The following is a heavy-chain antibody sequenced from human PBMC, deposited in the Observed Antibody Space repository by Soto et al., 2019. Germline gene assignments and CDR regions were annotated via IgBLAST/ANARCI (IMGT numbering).Heavy chain of an antibody. Sequence: PGGSLRLSXAASGFTFSSYGMHWVRQAPGKGLEWVAVIWYDGSNKYYADSVRGRFTISRDNSKNTLYLQMNSLRAEDTAVYYCARAPSYYYDSSGYYWAWGQGTLVTVSS. CDR1: GFTFSSYG. CDR2: IWYDGSNK. CDR3: ARAPSYYYDSSGYYWA. V-gene: IGHV3-33*01. J-gene: IGHJ5*02. D-gene: IGHD3-22*01.